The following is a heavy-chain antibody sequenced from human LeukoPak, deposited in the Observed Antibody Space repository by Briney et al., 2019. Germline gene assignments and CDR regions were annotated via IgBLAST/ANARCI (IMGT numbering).Heavy chain of an antibody. CDR3: AKGRTEGGTLALDY. V-gene: IGHV3-23*01. CDR1: GFTFSSYA. Sequence: GGSLRLSCAASGFTFSSYAMTWVRQAPGKGLEWVSGISGSGGNTYYTDSVRGRLSISRDNSKNTLYLQVNSLRAEDTAVYYCAKGRTEGGTLALDYWAQGTLVTVSS. D-gene: IGHD6-19*01. J-gene: IGHJ4*02. CDR2: ISGSGGNT.